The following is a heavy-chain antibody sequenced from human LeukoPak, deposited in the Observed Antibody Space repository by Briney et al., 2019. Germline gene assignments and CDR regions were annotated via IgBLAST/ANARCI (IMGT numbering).Heavy chain of an antibody. CDR3: TRDRIQTDY. CDR1: GFTFPAYS. Sequence: GGSLRLSCTASGFTFPAYSMTWFRLAPGKGLERVTFIRNKLAGGTAEYAASVRGRFTVSRDDSNSIVYLQMNNLKTEDTGVYYCTRDRIQTDYWGQGTLVTISS. V-gene: IGHV3-49*03. CDR2: IRNKLAGGTA. J-gene: IGHJ4*02.